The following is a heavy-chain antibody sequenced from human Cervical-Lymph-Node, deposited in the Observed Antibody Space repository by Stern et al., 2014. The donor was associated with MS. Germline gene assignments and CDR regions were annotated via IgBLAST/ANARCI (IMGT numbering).Heavy chain of an antibody. J-gene: IGHJ4*02. D-gene: IGHD3-9*01. V-gene: IGHV3-48*02. CDR3: ARARVMLTTGFDY. CDR1: GFTFSTYS. CDR2: ISSSSSSI. Sequence: EVQLLESGGGLVQPGGSLRLSCAASGFTFSTYSMNWVRQAPGRGLEWVSYISSSSSSIYYADSVKGRFTISRDNAKNSLYLQMNSLRDDDTAVYYCARARVMLTTGFDYWGQGTLVTVSS.